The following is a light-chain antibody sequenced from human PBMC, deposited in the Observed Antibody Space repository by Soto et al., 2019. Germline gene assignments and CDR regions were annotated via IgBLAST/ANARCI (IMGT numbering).Light chain of an antibody. CDR3: QQYGSSLYT. CDR2: DAS. J-gene: IGKJ2*01. CDR1: LSVTSNY. V-gene: IGKV3-20*01. Sequence: EIVLTQSPDTLSLSPGERATLSCRASLSVTSNYLAWYQQIPGQAPRLLIYDASRRATGIPDRFSGSGSGTDFTLTITRLEPEDFAVYYCQQYGSSLYTFGQGTKLEIK.